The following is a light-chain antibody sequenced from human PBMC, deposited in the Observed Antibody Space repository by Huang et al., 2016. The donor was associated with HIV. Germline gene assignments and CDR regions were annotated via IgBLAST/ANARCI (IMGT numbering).Light chain of an antibody. CDR3: QQYNSWPRT. CDR2: GAS. J-gene: IGKJ1*01. Sequence: EIVMTQSPATLSVSPGERATLSCRASQSVSSNLAWYQQKPGQAPRLLIYGASTRATGIPATFSGSGSGAEFTLTINSLQSEDFAVYYCQQYNSWPRTFGQGTKVEI. V-gene: IGKV3-15*01. CDR1: QSVSSN.